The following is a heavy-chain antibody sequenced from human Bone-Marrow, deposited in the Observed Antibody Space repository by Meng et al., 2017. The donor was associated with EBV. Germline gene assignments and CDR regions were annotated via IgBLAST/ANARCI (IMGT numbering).Heavy chain of an antibody. CDR3: ARLYYDILTGYYLFDY. Sequence: QVQLVQSGAEVXXXXXSVKGSXXXSGYTFASYAIHWVRQAPGQRLEWMGWINAGNANIKYSQNFQGRVTITSDTSASTAYMELSSLRSEDTAVYYCARLYYDILTGYYLFDYWGQGTLVTVSS. D-gene: IGHD3-9*01. V-gene: IGHV1-3*01. CDR1: GYTFASYA. J-gene: IGHJ4*02. CDR2: INAGNANI.